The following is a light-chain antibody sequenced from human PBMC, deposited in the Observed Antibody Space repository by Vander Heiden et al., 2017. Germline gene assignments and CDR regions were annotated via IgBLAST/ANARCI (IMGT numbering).Light chain of an antibody. J-gene: IGLJ3*02. CDR3: AAWDDSLNGLV. Sequence: QSVLTQPPSASGTPGQRVTISCSGSSSNIGSNTVNWYQQLPGTAPKLLIYSNNQRSSGVPDRCSGSKSGTSASLAISGLQSEDEADYYCAAWDDSLNGLVFGGGTKLTVL. CDR2: SNN. CDR1: SSNIGSNT. V-gene: IGLV1-44*01.